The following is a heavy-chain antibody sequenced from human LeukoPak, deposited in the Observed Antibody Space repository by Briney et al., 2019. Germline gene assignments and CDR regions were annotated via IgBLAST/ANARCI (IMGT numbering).Heavy chain of an antibody. D-gene: IGHD2-2*01. CDR3: ARSARLVPAAMMDV. CDR2: IYTSGST. Sequence: SETLSLTCTVSGGSISSYYWSWIRQPAGKGLDWIGRIYTSGSTNYNPSLKSRVTMSVDTSKNQFSLKLSSVTAADTAVYYCARSARLVPAAMMDVWGQGTTVTVSS. CDR1: GGSISSYY. V-gene: IGHV4-4*07. J-gene: IGHJ6*02.